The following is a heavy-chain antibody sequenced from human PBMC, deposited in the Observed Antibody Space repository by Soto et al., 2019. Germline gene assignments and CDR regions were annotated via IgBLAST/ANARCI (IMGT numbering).Heavy chain of an antibody. Sequence: ASVKVSCKASGYTFTSYDINWVRQATGRGLEWMGWMNPNSGNTGYAQKFQGRVTMTRNTSISTAYMEPSSLRSEDTAVYYCARGGYLAADAFDIWGQGTMVTVSS. CDR1: GYTFTSYD. D-gene: IGHD3-22*01. V-gene: IGHV1-8*01. CDR2: MNPNSGNT. J-gene: IGHJ3*02. CDR3: ARGGYLAADAFDI.